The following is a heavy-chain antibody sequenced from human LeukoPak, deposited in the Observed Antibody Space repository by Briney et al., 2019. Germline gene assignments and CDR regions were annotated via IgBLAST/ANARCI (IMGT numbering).Heavy chain of an antibody. CDR3: ARGADSSGYYSIFYFDY. V-gene: IGHV4-59*01. CDR2: IYYSGST. Sequence: SETLSLTCTVSGGSISSNYWSWVRQPPGKGLEWIGFIYYSGSTNYNPSLKSRVTISVDTSKNQFSLKLSSVTAADTAVYYCARGADSSGYYSIFYFDYWGQGTLVTVSS. J-gene: IGHJ4*02. D-gene: IGHD3-22*01. CDR1: GGSISSNY.